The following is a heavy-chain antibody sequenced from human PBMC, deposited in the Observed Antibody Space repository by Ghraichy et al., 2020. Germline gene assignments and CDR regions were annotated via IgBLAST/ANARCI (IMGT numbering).Heavy chain of an antibody. D-gene: IGHD3-22*01. CDR3: ARSDPGVYDSYYFDY. J-gene: IGHJ4*02. V-gene: IGHV4-30-4*01. CDR1: GGSISSGDYY. Sequence: SETLSLTCTVSGGSISSGDYYWSWIRQPPGKGLEWIGYIYYSGSTYYNPSLKSRVTISVDTSKNQFSLKLSSVTAADTAVYYCARSDPGVYDSYYFDYWGQGTLVTVSS. CDR2: IYYSGST.